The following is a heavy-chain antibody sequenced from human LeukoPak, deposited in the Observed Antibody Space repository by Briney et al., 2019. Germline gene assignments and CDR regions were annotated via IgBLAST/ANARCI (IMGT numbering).Heavy chain of an antibody. D-gene: IGHD2-15*01. CDR2: ISNSGGDT. J-gene: IGHJ1*01. CDR1: GFTFSSYA. CDR3: AQQLGYCSGGTCYFTY. V-gene: IGHV3-23*01. Sequence: GGSLRLSCTASGFTFSSYAMSWVRQAPGKGLEWVAAISNSGGDTFYSDSGKGRFTIARDNSKNTLYLQMNSLRVDDTAVYYCAQQLGYCSGGTCYFTYWGQGTLVTVSS.